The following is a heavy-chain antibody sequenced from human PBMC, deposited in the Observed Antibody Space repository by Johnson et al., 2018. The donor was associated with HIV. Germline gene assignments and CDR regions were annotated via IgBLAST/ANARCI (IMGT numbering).Heavy chain of an antibody. J-gene: IGHJ3*02. CDR3: AKAWIQLWSRGAFDI. CDR2: ISWDGGST. D-gene: IGHD5-18*01. CDR1: GFTFDDYT. V-gene: IGHV3-43*01. Sequence: VQLVESGGVVVQPGGSLRLSCAASGFTFDDYTMHWVRQAPGKGLEWVSLISWDGGSTYYADSVKGRFTISRDNSKNSLYLQMNSLRAEDTAVYYCAKAWIQLWSRGAFDIWGQGTMVTVSS.